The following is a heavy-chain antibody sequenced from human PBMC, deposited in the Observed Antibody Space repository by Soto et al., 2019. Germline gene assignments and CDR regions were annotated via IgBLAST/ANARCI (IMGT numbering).Heavy chain of an antibody. CDR3: ARLTGSGSNYLDS. D-gene: IGHD3-10*01. CDR2: IYPGDSDT. Sequence: GESLKISCKGSGYSFPNYWIAWVRQMPGKGLEWMGIIYPGDSDTRYSPSFQGQVTISADKSISTAYLQWSSLKASDTAIYSCARLTGSGSNYLDSWGQGTLVTVSS. CDR1: GYSFPNYW. J-gene: IGHJ4*02. V-gene: IGHV5-51*01.